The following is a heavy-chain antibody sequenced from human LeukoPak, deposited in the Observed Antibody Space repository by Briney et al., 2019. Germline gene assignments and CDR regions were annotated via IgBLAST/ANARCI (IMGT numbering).Heavy chain of an antibody. CDR3: AKGVNTISFTFDY. J-gene: IGHJ4*02. CDR1: GFIFHDYS. D-gene: IGHD3-22*01. Sequence: GGSLRLSCAASGFIFHDYSMHWVRQTPGKGLEWVSLISGDGVTTYYADSVKGRFTISRDNHEDSLYLQMNSLKPEETAFYYCAKGVNTISFTFDYWGRGNLVTVSS. CDR2: ISGDGVTT. V-gene: IGHV3-43*02.